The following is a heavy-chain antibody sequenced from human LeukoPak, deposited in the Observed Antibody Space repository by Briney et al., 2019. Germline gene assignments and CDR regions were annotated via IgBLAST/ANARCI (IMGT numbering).Heavy chain of an antibody. CDR3: ARVKPRYGCFDY. D-gene: IGHD1-14*01. J-gene: IGHJ4*02. CDR1: GFTFSSYA. Sequence: HPGGSLRLSCAASGFTFSSYAMHWVRQAPGKGLEYVSAISSNGGSTYYANSVKGRFTISRDNPKNTLYLQMGSLRAEDMAVYYCARVKPRYGCFDYWGQGTLVTVSS. CDR2: ISSNGGST. V-gene: IGHV3-64*01.